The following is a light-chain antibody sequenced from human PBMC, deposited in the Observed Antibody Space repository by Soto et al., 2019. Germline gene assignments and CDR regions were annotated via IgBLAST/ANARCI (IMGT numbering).Light chain of an antibody. V-gene: IGKV1-39*01. CDR1: QSISNH. CDR2: AAS. CDR3: EQSYSSSPP. J-gene: IGKJ1*01. Sequence: DIQMTQSPSSLSASVEDRVIITCRVSQSISNHLNWYQQKPGKAPELLIFAASSLQSGVPSRFSGSRPGTDFTVAISSLQPEDFAPYYCEQSYSSSPPFGQGTKVDIK.